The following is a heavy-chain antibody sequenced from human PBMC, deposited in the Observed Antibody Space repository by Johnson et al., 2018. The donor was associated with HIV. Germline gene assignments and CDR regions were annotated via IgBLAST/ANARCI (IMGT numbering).Heavy chain of an antibody. CDR3: ARSYSSLDAFDI. Sequence: QMLLVESGGGVVQPGRSLRLSCAASGFTFSSYGMNWVRQAPGKGLEWVSVIYSGGSTYYADSVKGRFTISRDNSKNTLYLQMNSLRAGDTAVYFCARSYSSLDAFDIWGQGTMVTVSS. V-gene: IGHV3-NL1*01. CDR2: IYSGGST. D-gene: IGHD6-13*01. CDR1: GFTFSSYG. J-gene: IGHJ3*02.